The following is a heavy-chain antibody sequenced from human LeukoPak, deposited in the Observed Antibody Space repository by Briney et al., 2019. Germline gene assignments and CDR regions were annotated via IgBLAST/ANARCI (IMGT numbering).Heavy chain of an antibody. Sequence: PSETLSLTCIVSGASLSPYYGTWIRQPPGKGLEWIGYIFYSGGTNYNSSLKSRVTLSIDTSKNQFSLELTSVTAADTAVYYCARIGAAGTRYYFDYWSQGTLVTVSS. CDR1: GASLSPYY. J-gene: IGHJ4*02. CDR3: ARIGAAGTRYYFDY. CDR2: IFYSGGT. V-gene: IGHV4-59*01. D-gene: IGHD6-13*01.